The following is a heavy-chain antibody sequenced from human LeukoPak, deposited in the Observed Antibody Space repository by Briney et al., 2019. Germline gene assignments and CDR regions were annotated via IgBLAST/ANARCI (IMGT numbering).Heavy chain of an antibody. CDR3: ARAFGITGTTVDY. V-gene: IGHV1-69*04. J-gene: IGHJ4*02. Sequence: ASSVKVSCKASRGTFSSYAISWVRQAPGQGLEWMGRIIPILGIANYAQKFRGRVTITADKSTSTAYMELSSLRSEETAVYYCARAFGITGTTVDYWGQGTLVTVSS. CDR2: IIPILGIA. CDR1: RGTFSSYA. D-gene: IGHD1-7*01.